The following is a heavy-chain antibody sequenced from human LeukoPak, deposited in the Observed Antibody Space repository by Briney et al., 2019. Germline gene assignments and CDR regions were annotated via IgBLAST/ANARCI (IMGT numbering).Heavy chain of an antibody. Sequence: GGSLRLSCAASGFTFSSHRMNWVRQAPGKGLEWVADISGSSDDIHYADSVTGRFTISRDNSKNTLDLQINSLRDEDTAVYYCATNGRSWFGGHWGQGTLVTVSS. V-gene: IGHV3-48*02. D-gene: IGHD3-10*01. CDR2: ISGSSDDI. CDR1: GFTFSSHR. CDR3: ATNGRSWFGGH. J-gene: IGHJ4*02.